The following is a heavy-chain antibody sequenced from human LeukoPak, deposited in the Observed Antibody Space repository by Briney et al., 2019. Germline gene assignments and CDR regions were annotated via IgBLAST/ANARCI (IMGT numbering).Heavy chain of an antibody. Sequence: ASVKVSCKASGGTFSSYAISWVRQAPGQGLEWMGWISAYNGNTNYAQKLQGRVTMTTDTSTSTAYMELRSLRSDDTAVYYCARAAPVAAGTEGDYWGQGTLVTVSS. CDR2: ISAYNGNT. D-gene: IGHD6-13*01. CDR3: ARAAPVAAGTEGDY. CDR1: GGTFSSYA. V-gene: IGHV1-18*01. J-gene: IGHJ4*02.